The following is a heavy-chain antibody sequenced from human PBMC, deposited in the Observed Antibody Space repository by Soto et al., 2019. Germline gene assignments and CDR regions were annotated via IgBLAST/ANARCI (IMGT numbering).Heavy chain of an antibody. CDR3: ARGPSSSSGADY. CDR2: IYYSGST. D-gene: IGHD6-6*01. Sequence: SENLSLTCTVSGGSISSGGYYWSWIRQHPGKGLEWIGYIYYSGSTYYNPSLKSRVTISVDTSKNQFSLKLSSVTAADTAVYYCARGPSSSSGADYSGPGTLLTVFS. V-gene: IGHV4-31*03. CDR1: GGSISSGGYY. J-gene: IGHJ4*02.